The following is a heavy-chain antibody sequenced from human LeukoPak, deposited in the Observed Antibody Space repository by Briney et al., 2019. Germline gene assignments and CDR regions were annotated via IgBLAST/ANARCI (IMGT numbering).Heavy chain of an antibody. CDR2: INGSGYST. CDR3: AKDPGYARGEGEFDY. CDR1: GFASSNYA. V-gene: IGHV3-23*01. D-gene: IGHD3-16*01. J-gene: IGHJ4*02. Sequence: AGGSLRLSCAASGFASSNYAMSWVRQAPGKGLEWVSEINGSGYSTYYADSVKGRFTISRDNSKDTLYLQMNSVRAEDTAVYFCAKDPGYARGEGEFDYWGQGTLVIVSS.